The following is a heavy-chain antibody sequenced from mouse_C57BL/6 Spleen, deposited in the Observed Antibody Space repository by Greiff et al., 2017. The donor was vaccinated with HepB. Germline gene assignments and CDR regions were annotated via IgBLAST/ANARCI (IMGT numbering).Heavy chain of an antibody. D-gene: IGHD1-1*01. J-gene: IGHJ2*01. V-gene: IGHV1-52*01. CDR1: GYTFTSYW. CDR3: ARGNYYGSSSFDY. CDR2: IDPSDSDT. Sequence: QVQLQQPGAELVRPGSSVKLSCKASGYTFTSYWMHWVKQRPIQGLEWIGNIDPSDSDTHYNQKFKDKATLTVDTSSSTAYMQLSSLTSEDSAVYYCARGNYYGSSSFDYWGQGTTLTVSS.